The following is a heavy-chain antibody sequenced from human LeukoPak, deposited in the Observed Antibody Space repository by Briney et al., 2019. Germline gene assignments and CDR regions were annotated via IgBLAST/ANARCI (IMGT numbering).Heavy chain of an antibody. CDR3: ARAPREGFSGSYHDY. V-gene: IGHV3-64*01. CDR2: ISSNGDNT. Sequence: GGSLRLSCAASGFTFSSYAMHWVRQAPGKGLEYVSAISSNGDNTYYANSVKGRFTISRDNSKNTLYLQMASLRGEDTAVYYCARAPREGFSGSYHDYWGQGTLVIVSS. D-gene: IGHD1-26*01. CDR1: GFTFSSYA. J-gene: IGHJ4*02.